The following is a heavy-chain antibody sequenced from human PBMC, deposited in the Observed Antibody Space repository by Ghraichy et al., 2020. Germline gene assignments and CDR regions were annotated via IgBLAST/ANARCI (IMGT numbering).Heavy chain of an antibody. D-gene: IGHD3-16*01. J-gene: IGHJ4*02. Sequence: SETLSLTCAVYGGSFSGYYWSWIRQPPGKGLEWIGEINHSGSTNYNPSLKSRVTISVDTSKNQFSLKLSSVTAADTAVYYCARERRLLSRGSSGVAYYFDYWGQGTLVTVSS. CDR3: ARERRLLSRGSSGVAYYFDY. V-gene: IGHV4-34*01. CDR1: GGSFSGYY. CDR2: INHSGST.